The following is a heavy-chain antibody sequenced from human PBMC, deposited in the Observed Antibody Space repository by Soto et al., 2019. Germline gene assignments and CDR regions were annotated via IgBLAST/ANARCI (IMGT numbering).Heavy chain of an antibody. D-gene: IGHD3-22*01. Sequence: ASVKVSCKASGYTFTSYGISWVRQAPGQGLEWMGWISAYNGNTNYAQKLQGRVTMTTDTSTSTAYMELRSLRSDDTAVYYCARDKYSDSSGYLDYWGQGTLVTVSS. CDR3: ARDKYSDSSGYLDY. CDR1: GYTFTSYG. CDR2: ISAYNGNT. V-gene: IGHV1-18*04. J-gene: IGHJ4*02.